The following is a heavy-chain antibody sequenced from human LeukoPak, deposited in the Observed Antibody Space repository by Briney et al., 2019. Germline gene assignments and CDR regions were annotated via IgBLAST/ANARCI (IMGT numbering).Heavy chain of an antibody. CDR1: GGSISSYY. J-gene: IGHJ4*02. V-gene: IGHV4-59*01. D-gene: IGHD6-19*01. CDR2: IYYSGST. CDR3: AAGYSSGWYYFDY. Sequence: SETLSLTCTVSGGSISSYYWSWIRQPPGKGLEWIGYIYYSGSTNYNPSLNSRVTISVDTSKSQFSLKLSSVTAADTAVYYCAAGYSSGWYYFDYWGQGTLVTVSS.